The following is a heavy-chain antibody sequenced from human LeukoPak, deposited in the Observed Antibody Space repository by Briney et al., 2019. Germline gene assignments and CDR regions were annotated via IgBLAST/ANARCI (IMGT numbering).Heavy chain of an antibody. D-gene: IGHD3-16*01. CDR2: IRHDESKT. J-gene: IGHJ6*03. V-gene: IGHV3-30*02. CDR1: GLIFSSYG. CDR3: AKPVIPSAYQGTYYMDV. Sequence: GRSLRLSCAASGLIFSSYGMHWVRQAPGEGLEWVAYIRHDESKTFYADSVKGRFTISRNNSKNTLYPQMHSLRAEDTALYYCAKPVIPSAYQGTYYMDVWGKGTTVTVSS.